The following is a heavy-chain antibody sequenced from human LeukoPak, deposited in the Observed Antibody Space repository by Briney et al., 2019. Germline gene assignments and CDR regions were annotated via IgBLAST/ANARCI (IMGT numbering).Heavy chain of an antibody. J-gene: IGHJ6*02. D-gene: IGHD2-2*01. CDR2: ISSSSSYI. CDR3: ARDHLVVVPAADV. V-gene: IGHV3-21*01. CDR1: GFTFSSYS. Sequence: GGSPRLSCAASGFTFSSYSMNWVRQAPGKGLEWVSSISSSSSYIYYADSVKGRFIISRDNAKNSLYLQMNSLRAEDTAVYYCARDHLVVVPAADVWGQGTTVAVSS.